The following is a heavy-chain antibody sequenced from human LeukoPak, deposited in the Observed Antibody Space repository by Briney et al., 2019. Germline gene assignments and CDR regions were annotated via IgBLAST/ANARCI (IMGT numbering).Heavy chain of an antibody. V-gene: IGHV4-61*09. CDR1: GGSISSGSYY. CDR2: ICTSGTT. Sequence: SETLSLTCTVSGGSISSGSYYWSWIRQPAGKGLEWIGHICTSGTTSYNPSLKSRVTISVDTSKNQFSLKLSSVTAADTAVYYCARDRVDYDILTRYYYYYYMDVWGKGTTVTISS. D-gene: IGHD3-9*01. CDR3: ARDRVDYDILTRYYYYYYMDV. J-gene: IGHJ6*03.